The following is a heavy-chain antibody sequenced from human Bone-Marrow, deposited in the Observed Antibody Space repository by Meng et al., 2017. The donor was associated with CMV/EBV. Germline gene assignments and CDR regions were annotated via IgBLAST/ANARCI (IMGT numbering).Heavy chain of an antibody. CDR1: GGSISSYY. CDR3: AREVTMVRGVIYYYGMDV. Sequence: SETLSLTCTVPGGSISSYYWSWIRQPPGKGLEWIGYIYYSGSTNYNPSLKSRVTISVDTSKNQFSLKLSSVTAADTAVYYCAREVTMVRGVIYYYGMDVWGQGTTVTVSS. CDR2: IYYSGST. J-gene: IGHJ6*02. V-gene: IGHV4-59*01. D-gene: IGHD3-10*01.